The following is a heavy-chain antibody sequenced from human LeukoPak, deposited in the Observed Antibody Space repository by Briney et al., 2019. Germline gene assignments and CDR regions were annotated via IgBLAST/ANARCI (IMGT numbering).Heavy chain of an antibody. CDR1: GYSISSGYY. D-gene: IGHD1-26*01. J-gene: IGHJ4*02. V-gene: IGHV4-38-2*01. CDR3: ARAKVGATVYFDY. CDR2: IYHSGST. Sequence: SETLSLTCAVSGYSISSGYYWGWIRQPPGKGLEWIGSIYHSGSTYYNPSPKSRVTISVDTSKNQFSLKLSSVTAADTAVYYCARAKVGATVYFDYWGQGTLVTVSS.